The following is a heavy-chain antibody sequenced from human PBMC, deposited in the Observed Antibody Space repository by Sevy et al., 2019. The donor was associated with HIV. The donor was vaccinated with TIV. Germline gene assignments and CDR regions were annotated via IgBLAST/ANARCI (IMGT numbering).Heavy chain of an antibody. D-gene: IGHD2-21*02. J-gene: IGHJ1*01. V-gene: IGHV1-69*13. Sequence: ASVKVSCKSSGDSFSGYTIIWVRQAPGQGLEWMGGIIPISGPAGPTNSAQNFQDRATITADLSTHTAYMELSSLRSEDTALYFCARASSCGGDCYYLQYWGQGTLVTVSS. CDR1: GDSFSGYT. CDR3: ARASSCGGDCYYLQY. CDR2: IIPISGPAGPT.